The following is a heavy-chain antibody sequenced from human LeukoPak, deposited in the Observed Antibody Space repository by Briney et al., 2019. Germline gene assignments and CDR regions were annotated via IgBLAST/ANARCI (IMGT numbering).Heavy chain of an antibody. CDR2: IYNSVNT. CDR3: ARAGNSYYDILTGYYDAFDI. D-gene: IGHD3-9*01. V-gene: IGHV4-59*01. Sequence: SETLSLTCTVSGGSISSYYWSWIRQPPGKGLEWLGYIYNSVNTNYNPSLKSRVTISVDTSKNQFSLKLNSVTAADTAVYYCARAGNSYYDILTGYYDAFDIWGQGTMVTVSS. CDR1: GGSISSYY. J-gene: IGHJ3*02.